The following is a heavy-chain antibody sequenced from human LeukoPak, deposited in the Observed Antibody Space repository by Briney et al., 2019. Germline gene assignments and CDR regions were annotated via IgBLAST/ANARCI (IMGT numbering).Heavy chain of an antibody. D-gene: IGHD5-18*01. Sequence: GGSLRLSCAASGFTVSSNYMSWVRQAPGKGLEWVSVIYSGGSTYYADSVKGQFTISRDNSKNTLYLQMNSLRAEDTAVYYCARDGTPIDTAMVTLDYWGQGTLVTVSS. CDR2: IYSGGST. CDR1: GFTVSSNY. CDR3: ARDGTPIDTAMVTLDY. J-gene: IGHJ4*02. V-gene: IGHV3-66*01.